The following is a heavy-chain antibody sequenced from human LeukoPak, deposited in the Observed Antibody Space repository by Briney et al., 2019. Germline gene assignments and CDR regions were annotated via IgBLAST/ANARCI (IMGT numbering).Heavy chain of an antibody. CDR2: ISADGSTT. J-gene: IGHJ4*02. Sequence: GGSLRLSCVASGFSFRSSWMHWVRQRPGERPVWLSYISADGSTTTYADSVRGRFITSRDNAKNSLYLQMNSLRAEDMALYYCAKAVDSGSYQGEGYFDYWGQGTLVTVSS. CDR1: GFSFRSSW. V-gene: IGHV3-74*03. CDR3: AKAVDSGSYQGEGYFDY. D-gene: IGHD1-26*01.